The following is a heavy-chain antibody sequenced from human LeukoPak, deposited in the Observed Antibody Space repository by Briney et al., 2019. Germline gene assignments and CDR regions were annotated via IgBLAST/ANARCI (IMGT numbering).Heavy chain of an antibody. D-gene: IGHD5-18*01. CDR1: GYTFTGYY. J-gene: IGHJ3*02. Sequence: ASVKVSCKASGYTFTGYYMHWVRQAPGQGLEWMGWTNPNSGGTNYAQKFQGRVTMTRDTSISTAYMELSRLRSDDTAVYYCARDPMDTAMVQDAFDIWGQGTMVTVSS. CDR3: ARDPMDTAMVQDAFDI. V-gene: IGHV1-2*02. CDR2: TNPNSGGT.